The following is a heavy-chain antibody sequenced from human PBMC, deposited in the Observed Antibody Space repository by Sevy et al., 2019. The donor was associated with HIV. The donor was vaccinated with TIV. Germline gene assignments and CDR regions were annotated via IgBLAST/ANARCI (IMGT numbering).Heavy chain of an antibody. CDR3: ARGYCSRTSCGRGRDRDDAFDI. J-gene: IGHJ3*02. D-gene: IGHD2-2*01. CDR2: ISSSSSYI. CDR1: GFTFSSYS. Sequence: GGSLRLSCAASGFTFSSYSMNWVRQAPGKGLEWVSSISSSSSYIYYADSVKGRFTISRDNAKNSLYLQMNSLRAEDTAVYYCARGYCSRTSCGRGRDRDDAFDIWGQGTMVTVSS. V-gene: IGHV3-21*01.